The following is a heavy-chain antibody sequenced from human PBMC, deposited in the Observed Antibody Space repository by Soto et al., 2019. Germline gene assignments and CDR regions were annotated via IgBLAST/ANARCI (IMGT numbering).Heavy chain of an antibody. CDR3: ARDSSSGYYYFDY. CDR2: ISYDGSNK. CDR1: GFTFSSYG. Sequence: GGSLRLSCVASGFTFSSYGMHWVRQAPGKGLEWVAIISYDGSNKYYADSVKGRFTISRDNSKNTLYLQMNSLRAEDTAVYYCARDSSSGYYYFDYWGQGTLVTVSS. V-gene: IGHV3-30*03. J-gene: IGHJ4*02. D-gene: IGHD3-22*01.